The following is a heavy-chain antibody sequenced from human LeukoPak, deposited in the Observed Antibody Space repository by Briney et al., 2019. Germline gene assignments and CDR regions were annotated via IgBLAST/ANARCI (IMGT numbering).Heavy chain of an antibody. J-gene: IGHJ3*02. D-gene: IGHD1-1*01. CDR1: GASISTYY. CDR2: LYSRGSP. V-gene: IGHV4-59*01. Sequence: SETLSLTCTVSGASISTYYWSWIRQSPEKGLEWIGYLYSRGSPNYNPSLKRRVTISVDTSKNHFSLTLSSVTAADTAVYYCARLQPNSGEWAFDIWGQGTMVTVSS. CDR3: ARLQPNSGEWAFDI.